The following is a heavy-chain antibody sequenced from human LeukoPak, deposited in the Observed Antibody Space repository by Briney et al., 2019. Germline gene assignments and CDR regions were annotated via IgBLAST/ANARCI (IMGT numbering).Heavy chain of an antibody. CDR3: ARAVWSAMADY. Sequence: PSETLSLTCTVSGGSISSYSWTWIRQPPGKGLEWIGYIYYSGGTNYNPSLKSRVTISVDTSKNQFSLKLSSVTAADTAVYYCARAVWSAMADYWGQGTLVTVSS. CDR1: GGSISSYS. CDR2: IYYSGGT. J-gene: IGHJ4*02. V-gene: IGHV4-59*12. D-gene: IGHD5-18*01.